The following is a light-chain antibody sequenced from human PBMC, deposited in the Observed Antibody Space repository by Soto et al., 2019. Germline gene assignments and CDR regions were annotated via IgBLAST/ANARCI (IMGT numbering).Light chain of an antibody. CDR1: QTIRSNY. Sequence: LNQSQATLSFSPGKKATLPFRASQTIRSNYLPWYRQTPGKAPRLPIYGASNRAPGIADRFSGSGSGTDFTLIISRLEPEDFALYYCQQYGSSPWTFGQGTKVEIK. V-gene: IGKV3-20*01. J-gene: IGKJ1*01. CDR3: QQYGSSPWT. CDR2: GAS.